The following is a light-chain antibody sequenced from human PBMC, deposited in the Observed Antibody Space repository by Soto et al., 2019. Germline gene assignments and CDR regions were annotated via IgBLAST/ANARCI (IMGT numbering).Light chain of an antibody. V-gene: IGLV2-14*01. CDR1: SSDVGGYNY. J-gene: IGLJ1*01. CDR3: SSYTSSRAYV. CDR2: EVS. Sequence: QSVLTQPASVSGSPGQSITISFTGTSSDVGGYNYVSWYQQQSGKAPKLMIHEVSNRPSGVSNRFSGSKSGNTASLTIPGLQAEDEADYYCSSYTSSRAYVFGIGTKLTVL.